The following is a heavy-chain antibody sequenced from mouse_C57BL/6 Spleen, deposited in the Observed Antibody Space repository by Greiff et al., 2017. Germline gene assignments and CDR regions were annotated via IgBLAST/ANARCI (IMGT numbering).Heavy chain of an antibody. Sequence: QVQLQQSGAELVKPGASVKISCKASGYAFSSYWMNWVKQRPGKGLEWIGQIYPGDGDTNYNGKFKGKATLTADKSSSTAYMQLSSLTSEDSAVYFCARSGYYGSCDYWGQGTTRTVSS. CDR2: IYPGDGDT. D-gene: IGHD1-1*01. CDR3: ARSGYYGSCDY. J-gene: IGHJ2*01. CDR1: GYAFSSYW. V-gene: IGHV1-80*01.